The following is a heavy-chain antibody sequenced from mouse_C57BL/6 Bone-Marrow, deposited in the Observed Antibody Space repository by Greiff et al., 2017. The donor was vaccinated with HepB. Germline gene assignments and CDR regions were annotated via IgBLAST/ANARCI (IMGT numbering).Heavy chain of an antibody. CDR3: TTPSYSNYGFDY. CDR1: GFNIKDDY. Sequence: EVQLQESGAELVRPGASVKLSCTASGFNIKDDYMHWVKQRPEQGLEWIGWIDPENGDTEYASKFQGKATITADTSSNQAYRQLSSLTSEDTAVYYCTTPSYSNYGFDYWGQGTTLTVSS. V-gene: IGHV14-4*01. D-gene: IGHD2-5*01. J-gene: IGHJ2*01. CDR2: IDPENGDT.